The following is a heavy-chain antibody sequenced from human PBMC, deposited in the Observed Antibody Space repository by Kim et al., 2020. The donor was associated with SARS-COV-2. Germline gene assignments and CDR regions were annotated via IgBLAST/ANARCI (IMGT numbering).Heavy chain of an antibody. V-gene: IGHV1-18*01. CDR3: ARDWASDIVVVPAAIQGWFDP. Sequence: ASVKVSCKASGYTFTSYGISWVRQAPGQGLEWMGWISAYNGNTNYAQKLQGRVTMTTDTSTSTAYMELRSLRSDDTAVYYCARDWASDIVVVPAAIQGWFDPWGRGTLVTVSS. D-gene: IGHD2-2*01. CDR1: GYTFTSYG. J-gene: IGHJ5*02. CDR2: ISAYNGNT.